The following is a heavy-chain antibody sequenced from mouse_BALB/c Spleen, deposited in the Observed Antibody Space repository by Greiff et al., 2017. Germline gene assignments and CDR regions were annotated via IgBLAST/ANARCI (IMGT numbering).Heavy chain of an antibody. Sequence: VKLMESGAELVRPGTSVKVSCKASGYAFTNYLIEWVKQRPGQGLEWIGVINPGSGGTNYNEKFKGKATLTADKSSSTAYMQLSSLTSDDSAVYFCASSLLRPSFAYWGQGTLVTVSA. D-gene: IGHD1-2*01. CDR1: GYAFTNYL. J-gene: IGHJ3*01. CDR3: ASSLLRPSFAY. V-gene: IGHV1-54*03. CDR2: INPGSGGT.